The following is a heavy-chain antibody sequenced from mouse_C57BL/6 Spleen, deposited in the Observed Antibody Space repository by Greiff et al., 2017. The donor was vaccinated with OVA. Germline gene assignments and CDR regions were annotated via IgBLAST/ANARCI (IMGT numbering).Heavy chain of an antibody. CDR2: ISSGSSTI. J-gene: IGHJ1*03. CDR1: GFTFSDYG. V-gene: IGHV5-17*01. Sequence: EVKLMESGGGLVKPGGSLKLSCAASGFTFSDYGMHWVRQAPEKGLEWVAYISSGSSTIDYADTVKGRFTISRDNAKNTLFLQMTSLRSEDTAMYYCSRMRYGYFDVWGTGTTVTVSS. CDR3: SRMRYGYFDV.